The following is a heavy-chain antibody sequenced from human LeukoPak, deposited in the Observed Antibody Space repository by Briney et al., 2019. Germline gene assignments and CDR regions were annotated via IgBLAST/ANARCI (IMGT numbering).Heavy chain of an antibody. V-gene: IGHV3-33*01. CDR3: ASGDNTGYSGDAFNI. CDR2: IWFDGSNE. CDR1: GFTFSSYG. Sequence: PGGSLRLSCVASGFTFSSYGMHWVRQAPGKGLERVAIIWFDGSNEYYADSVKGRFTISRDNSKNTLYLQMNSLRAEDTAVYYCASGDNTGYSGDAFNIWGQGTMVTVSS. D-gene: IGHD3-22*01. J-gene: IGHJ3*02.